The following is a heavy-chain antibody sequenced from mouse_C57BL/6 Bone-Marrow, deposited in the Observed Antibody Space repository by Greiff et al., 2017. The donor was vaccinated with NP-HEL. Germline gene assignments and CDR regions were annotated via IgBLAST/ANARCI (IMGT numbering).Heavy chain of an antibody. CDR1: GYTFTTYW. Sequence: QVQLQQPGAELVKPGASVKLSCKASGYTFTTYWMQWVKQRPGQGLEWIGELDPSDSYTNYNQQFKGKATLTVDTSSSTAYMQLSSLTSEDSAVYYCARKAYYGRSYEFAYWGQGTLVTVSA. D-gene: IGHD1-1*01. V-gene: IGHV1-50*01. CDR3: ARKAYYGRSYEFAY. CDR2: LDPSDSYT. J-gene: IGHJ3*01.